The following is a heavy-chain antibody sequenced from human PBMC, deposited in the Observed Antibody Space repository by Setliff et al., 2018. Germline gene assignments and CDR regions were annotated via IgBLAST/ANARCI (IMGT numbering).Heavy chain of an antibody. V-gene: IGHV4-39*01. Sequence: SETLSLTCTVSGASITNINYYWGLIRQPTGKGLEWIGSIFYSGRTFYNRSLKSRVTISVDTSKNQFSLTLSSVTAADTAVYYCARLPNYVWGSPVDYWGQGTLVTVSS. CDR1: GASITNINYY. D-gene: IGHD3-16*01. CDR2: IFYSGRT. CDR3: ARLPNYVWGSPVDY. J-gene: IGHJ4*02.